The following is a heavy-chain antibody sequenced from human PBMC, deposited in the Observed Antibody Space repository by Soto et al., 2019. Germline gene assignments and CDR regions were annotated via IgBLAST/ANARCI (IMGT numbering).Heavy chain of an antibody. V-gene: IGHV5-51*01. J-gene: IGHJ6*02. Sequence: GESLKISCKGSGYSFTSYWIGWVRQMPGKGLEWMGIIYPGDSDTRYSPSFQGQVTISADKSISTAYLQWSSLKASDTAMYYCARRATKLGYYYGMDVWGQGTTVTVSS. CDR3: ARRATKLGYYYGMDV. CDR2: IYPGDSDT. D-gene: IGHD6-6*01. CDR1: GYSFTSYW.